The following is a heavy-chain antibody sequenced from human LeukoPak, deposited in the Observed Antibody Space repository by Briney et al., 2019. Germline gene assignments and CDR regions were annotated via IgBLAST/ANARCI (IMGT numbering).Heavy chain of an antibody. D-gene: IGHD6-13*01. J-gene: IGHJ4*02. CDR1: GYSISSGYY. V-gene: IGHV3-23*01. CDR3: AKDRRIAAAGDRVDY. CDR2: ISGSGGST. Sequence: PSETLSLTCAVSGYSISSGYYWGWIRQPPGKGLEWVSAISGSGGSTYYADSVKGRFTISRDNSKNTLYLQMNSLRAEDTAVYYCAKDRRIAAAGDRVDYWGQGTLVTVSS.